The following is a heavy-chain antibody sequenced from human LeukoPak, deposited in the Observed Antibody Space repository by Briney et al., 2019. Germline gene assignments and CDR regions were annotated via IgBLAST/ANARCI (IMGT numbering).Heavy chain of an antibody. Sequence: PSETLSLTCAVYGGSFSGYYWSWIRQPPGKGLEWIGEINHSGSTNYNPSLKSRVTISVDTSKNQFSLKLSSVAAADTAVYYCAAGGGRVAATLGLYYYGMDVWGQGITVTVSS. V-gene: IGHV4-34*01. J-gene: IGHJ6*02. CDR1: GGSFSGYY. CDR2: INHSGST. CDR3: AAGGGRVAATLGLYYYGMDV. D-gene: IGHD2-15*01.